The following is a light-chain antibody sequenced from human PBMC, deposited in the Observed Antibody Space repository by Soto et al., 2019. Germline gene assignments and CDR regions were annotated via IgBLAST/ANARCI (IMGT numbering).Light chain of an antibody. V-gene: IGKV1-6*01. CDR3: LQDRSYHRT. Sequence: AIQMTQSPSSLSASVGDRVTITCRASQDIRTELGWYQQRPGEAPKALIYGTSNLQSGVPSRFSGSGFGTDFTLTIRSLQPEDFATYYCLQDRSYHRTFGQGTKVESK. J-gene: IGKJ1*01. CDR2: GTS. CDR1: QDIRTE.